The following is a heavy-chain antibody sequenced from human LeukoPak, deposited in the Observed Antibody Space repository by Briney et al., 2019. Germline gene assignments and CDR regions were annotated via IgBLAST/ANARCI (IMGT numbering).Heavy chain of an antibody. V-gene: IGHV3-48*01. Sequence: GGSLRLSCAASGFTFSSYYMNWVRQAPGRGLEWVSYISSSSSTIYYADSVKGRFTISRDNAKNSLYLQMNSLRAEDTAVYYCTNYGVYTGYYFMDVWGKGTTVTVSS. J-gene: IGHJ6*03. CDR3: TNYGVYTGYYFMDV. D-gene: IGHD4-17*01. CDR1: GFTFSSYY. CDR2: ISSSSSTI.